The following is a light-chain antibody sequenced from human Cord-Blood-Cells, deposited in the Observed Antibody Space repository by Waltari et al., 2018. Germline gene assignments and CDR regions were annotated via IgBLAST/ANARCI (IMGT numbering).Light chain of an antibody. CDR1: QSISSY. V-gene: IGKV1-39*01. CDR3: QQSYSTPFT. Sequence: DIQMTQSPSSLSASVGDRVTITCRASQSISSYLNWYQQKPGKAPKLLSYAASSWQSGVPSRFSGSGSGTDFTLTISSLQPEDFATYYCQQSYSTPFTFGPGTKVDIK. J-gene: IGKJ3*01. CDR2: AAS.